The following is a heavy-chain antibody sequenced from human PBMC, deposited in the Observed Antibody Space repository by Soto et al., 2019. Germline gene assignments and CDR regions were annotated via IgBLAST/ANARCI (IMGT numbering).Heavy chain of an antibody. Sequence: PGESLKVSCKGSGYSFTSYWIGWVRQMPGKGLEWMGIIYPGDSDTRYSPSFQGQVTISADKSISTAYLQWSSLKASDTAMYYCATSPGEYYCGKDVWGEGTTLTFSS. J-gene: IGHJ6*04. CDR2: IYPGDSDT. CDR3: ATSPGEYYCGKDV. V-gene: IGHV5-51*01. D-gene: IGHD7-27*01. CDR1: GYSFTSYW.